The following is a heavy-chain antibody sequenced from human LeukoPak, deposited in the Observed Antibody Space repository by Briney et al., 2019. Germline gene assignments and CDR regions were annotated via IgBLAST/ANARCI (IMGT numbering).Heavy chain of an antibody. J-gene: IGHJ3*02. Sequence: SETLSLTCTVSGGSISSSSYFWGWIRQPPGKGLEWIGYIYYSGSPNYNPSLKSRVTISVDTSKNQFSLKLSSVTAADTAVYYCARDSELQAFDIWGQGTMVTVSS. CDR3: ARDSELQAFDI. V-gene: IGHV4-61*01. CDR1: GGSISSSSYF. CDR2: IYYSGSP. D-gene: IGHD1-26*01.